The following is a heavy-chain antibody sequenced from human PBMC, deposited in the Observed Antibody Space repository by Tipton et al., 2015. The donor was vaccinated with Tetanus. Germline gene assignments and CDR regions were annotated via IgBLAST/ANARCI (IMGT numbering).Heavy chain of an antibody. J-gene: IGHJ4*02. Sequence: GSLRLSCVVSGFSPRRFAMSWVRQSPTKGLEWVSSISGSGDTTHYADSVRGRFTISKDISKDTMWLQMNSVRADDTAVYYCVKDVKMVTQYYFDWWGQGTQVIVSS. CDR2: ISGSGDTT. CDR3: VKDVKMVTQYYFDW. CDR1: GFSPRRFA. V-gene: IGHV3-23*01. D-gene: IGHD3-16*01.